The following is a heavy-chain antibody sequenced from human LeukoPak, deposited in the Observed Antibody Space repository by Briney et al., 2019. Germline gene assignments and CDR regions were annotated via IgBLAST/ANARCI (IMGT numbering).Heavy chain of an antibody. J-gene: IGHJ6*02. Sequence: ASVTVSFTVSAYTLTELSMHWVRQAPGKGQEWMGGFDTEDGETIYAQKFQGRVTMTEDTSTDTAYMELSSLRSEDTAVYYCATDPRGYSGNYYYYGMDVWGQGTTVTVSS. D-gene: IGHD5-12*01. V-gene: IGHV1-24*01. CDR3: ATDPRGYSGNYYYYGMDV. CDR1: AYTLTELS. CDR2: FDTEDGET.